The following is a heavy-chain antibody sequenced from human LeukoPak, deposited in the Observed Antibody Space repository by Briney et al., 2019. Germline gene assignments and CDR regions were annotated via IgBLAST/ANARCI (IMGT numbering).Heavy chain of an antibody. CDR1: GGTFSGYA. V-gene: IGHV1-69*05. CDR3: AREYSSGEFDY. J-gene: IGHJ4*02. CDR2: IIPIFGTA. Sequence: EASVKVSCKASGGTFSGYAISWVRQAPGQGLEWMGRIIPIFGTANYAQKFQGRVTITTDESTSTAYMELSSLRSEDTAVYYCAREYSSGEFDYWGQGTLVTVSS. D-gene: IGHD6-19*01.